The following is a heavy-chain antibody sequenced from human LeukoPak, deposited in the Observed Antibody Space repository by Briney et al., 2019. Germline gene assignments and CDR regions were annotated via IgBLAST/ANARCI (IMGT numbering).Heavy chain of an antibody. CDR1: GGSISSGGYS. CDR3: ARQHGSSSWYPYFDY. Sequence: SEALSLTCAVSGGSISSGGYSWSWIRQPPGKGLEWIGYIYHSGSTYYNPSLKSRVTISVDRSKNQFSLKLSSVTAADTAVYYCARQHGSSSWYPYFDYWGQGTLVTVSS. CDR2: IYHSGST. D-gene: IGHD6-13*01. J-gene: IGHJ4*02. V-gene: IGHV4-30-2*01.